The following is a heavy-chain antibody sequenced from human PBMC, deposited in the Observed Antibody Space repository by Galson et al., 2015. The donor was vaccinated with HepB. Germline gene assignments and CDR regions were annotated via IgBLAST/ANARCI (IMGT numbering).Heavy chain of an antibody. J-gene: IGHJ4*02. CDR2: IIPLLGTA. CDR1: GGTFNSYA. CDR3: ARDLGGAGYLDY. Sequence: SVKVCCKASGGTFNSYAINWVRQAPGEGLEWMGGIIPLLGTANNAQKFQGRVTFTADESTSTAYMELSSLGSADTAVYYCARDLGGAGYLDYWGQGTLVTVTS. D-gene: IGHD6-19*01. V-gene: IGHV1-69*13.